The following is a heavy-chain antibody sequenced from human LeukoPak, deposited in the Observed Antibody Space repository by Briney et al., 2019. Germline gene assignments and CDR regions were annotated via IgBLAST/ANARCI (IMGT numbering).Heavy chain of an antibody. J-gene: IGHJ4*02. V-gene: IGHV3-23*01. CDR3: ARETPLRNFDY. CDR2: FSGGGGGT. CDR1: GFTFSSYA. D-gene: IGHD5/OR15-5a*01. Sequence: GGSLRLSCATSGFTFSSYAMSWVRQAPGKGLEWVSAFSGGGGGTYYADSVKGRFTISRDNAKNSLYLQMNSLRAEDTAVYYCARETPLRNFDYWGQGTLVTVSS.